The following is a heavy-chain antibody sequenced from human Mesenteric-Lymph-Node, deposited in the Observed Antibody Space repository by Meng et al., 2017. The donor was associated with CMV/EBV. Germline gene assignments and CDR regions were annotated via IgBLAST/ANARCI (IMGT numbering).Heavy chain of an antibody. V-gene: IGHV3-53*01. Sequence: GESLKISCAASGFTVSSYYMSWVRQAPGKGLEWVSVIYSGGNAYYADSVKGRFTISRDNSKNTLFLQMNSLIPDDTAVYYCARVGGDSGDYWGQGTLVTVSS. CDR3: ARVGGDSGDY. J-gene: IGHJ4*02. D-gene: IGHD3-10*01. CDR2: IYSGGNA. CDR1: GFTVSSYY.